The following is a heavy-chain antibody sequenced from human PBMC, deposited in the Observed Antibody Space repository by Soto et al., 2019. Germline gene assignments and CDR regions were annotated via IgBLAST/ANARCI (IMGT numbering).Heavy chain of an antibody. Sequence: QVQLVQSGAEVKKPGASVKVSCKASGYTFTSYGLSWVRQAPGQGLEWMGWISAYNGNTNYAEKLQGRVTMTTDTSPSTAYMELRSLRSDDTAVYYCARGGKNGYYGSRAMVDYWGQGTLVTVSS. V-gene: IGHV1-18*01. CDR2: ISAYNGNT. CDR1: GYTFTSYG. J-gene: IGHJ4*02. CDR3: ARGGKNGYYGSRAMVDY. D-gene: IGHD3-22*01.